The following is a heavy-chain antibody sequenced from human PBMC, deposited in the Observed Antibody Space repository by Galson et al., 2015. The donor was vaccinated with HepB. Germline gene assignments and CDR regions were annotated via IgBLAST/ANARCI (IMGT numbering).Heavy chain of an antibody. Sequence: SVKVSCKASGYTFTSYDINWVRQATGQGLEWMGWMNPNSGNTGYAQKFQGRVTMTRNTSISTAYMELSSLRSEDTAVYYCARGDSHYYYYYYMDVWGKGTTVTVSS. CDR1: GYTFTSYD. CDR3: ARGDSHYYYYYYMDV. J-gene: IGHJ6*03. D-gene: IGHD2-15*01. CDR2: MNPNSGNT. V-gene: IGHV1-8*01.